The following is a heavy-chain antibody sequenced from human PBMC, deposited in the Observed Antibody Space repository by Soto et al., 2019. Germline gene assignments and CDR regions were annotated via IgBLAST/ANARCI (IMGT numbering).Heavy chain of an antibody. V-gene: IGHV3-33*01. CDR2: IRYDGTDV. D-gene: IGHD6-19*01. CDR3: ARGLHSSGWYEDY. CDR1: GFTFSSHG. J-gene: IGHJ4*02. Sequence: QVQLVESGGGVVQPGTSLRLSCAASGFTFSSHGMHWVRQAPGKGLEWVAVIRYDGTDVKYADSVKGRFTTSRDNSKNTLYLQMNSLRVEDTAVYYCARGLHSSGWYEDYWGQGTLVTVSS.